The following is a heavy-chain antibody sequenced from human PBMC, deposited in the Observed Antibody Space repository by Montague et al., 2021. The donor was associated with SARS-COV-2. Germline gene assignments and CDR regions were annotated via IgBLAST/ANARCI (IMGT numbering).Heavy chain of an antibody. CDR3: ARDVLLWFGELSFLDV. D-gene: IGHD3-10*01. Sequence: TLSLTCTVSGGSISSGSYYWSWIRQPAGKGLEWIGRIYTSGSTNYNPSLKSRVTISVDTSKNQFSLKLSSVTAAGTAVYYCARDVLLWFGELSFLDVWGKGTTVTVSS. CDR1: GGSISSGSYY. V-gene: IGHV4-61*02. CDR2: IYTSGST. J-gene: IGHJ6*04.